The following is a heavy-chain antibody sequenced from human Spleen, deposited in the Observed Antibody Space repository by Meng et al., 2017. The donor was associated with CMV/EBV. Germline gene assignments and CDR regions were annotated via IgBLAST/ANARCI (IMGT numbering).Heavy chain of an antibody. Sequence: SETLSLTCTVSGGSISGYSWSWIRQPPGKGLEWIGYIYFSGSTNYNPSLKSRVTISVDTSKDQFSLKLNSVAAADTAVYYCARTPIAVAGSLDYWGQGTLVTVSS. CDR3: ARTPIAVAGSLDY. CDR1: GGSISGYS. J-gene: IGHJ4*02. V-gene: IGHV4-59*01. CDR2: IYFSGST. D-gene: IGHD6-13*01.